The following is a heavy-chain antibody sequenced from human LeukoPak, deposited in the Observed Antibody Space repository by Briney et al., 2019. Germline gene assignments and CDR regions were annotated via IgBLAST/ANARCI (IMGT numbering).Heavy chain of an antibody. Sequence: GGSLRLSCAASGFTFDDYAMHWVRQAPGKGLERVSGISWNSGSIGYADSVKGRFTISRDNAKNSLYLQMNSLRAEDMALYYCAKSYGSGFDYWGQGTLVTVSS. CDR2: ISWNSGSI. CDR3: AKSYGSGFDY. V-gene: IGHV3-9*03. D-gene: IGHD6-19*01. CDR1: GFTFDDYA. J-gene: IGHJ4*02.